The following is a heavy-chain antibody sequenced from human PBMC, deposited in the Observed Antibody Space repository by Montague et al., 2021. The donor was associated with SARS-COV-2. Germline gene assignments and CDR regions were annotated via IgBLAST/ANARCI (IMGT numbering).Heavy chain of an antibody. J-gene: IGHJ4*02. Sequence: SETLSLTCAVYGGSFGGYYWSWIRQPPGKGLEWIGEINQSGSTNYNPSLKSRVTLSVDTSKKQFPLKLSSLTAADTAVYYCARVAGGYYHDSSAYFDYWGQGSLVTVSS. CDR2: INQSGST. V-gene: IGHV4-34*01. D-gene: IGHD3-22*01. CDR1: GGSFGGYY. CDR3: ARVAGGYYHDSSAYFDY.